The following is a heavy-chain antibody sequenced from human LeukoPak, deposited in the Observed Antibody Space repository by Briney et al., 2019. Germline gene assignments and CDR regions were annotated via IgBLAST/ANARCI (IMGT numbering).Heavy chain of an antibody. Sequence: GGSLRLSCAASGFTFSSYSMNWVRQAPGKGLEWVSYISSSSSTIYYADSVKGRFTISRDNAKNSLYLQMNSLRAEDTAVYYCAKGPAYYDSSGRGHAFDIWGQGTMVTVSS. D-gene: IGHD3-22*01. J-gene: IGHJ3*02. CDR1: GFTFSSYS. CDR2: ISSSSSTI. V-gene: IGHV3-48*04. CDR3: AKGPAYYDSSGRGHAFDI.